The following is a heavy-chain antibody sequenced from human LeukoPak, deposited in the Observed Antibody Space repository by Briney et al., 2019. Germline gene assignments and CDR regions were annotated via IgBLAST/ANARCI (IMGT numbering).Heavy chain of an antibody. Sequence: ASVKVSCKASGHTFTSYGISWVRQAPGQGLEWMGWISAYNGNTNYAQKLQGRVTMTTDTSTSTAYMELRSLRSDDTAVYYCARDSDFWSGSNDAFDIWGQGTMVTVSS. CDR2: ISAYNGNT. CDR3: ARDSDFWSGSNDAFDI. D-gene: IGHD3-3*01. CDR1: GHTFTSYG. V-gene: IGHV1-18*01. J-gene: IGHJ3*02.